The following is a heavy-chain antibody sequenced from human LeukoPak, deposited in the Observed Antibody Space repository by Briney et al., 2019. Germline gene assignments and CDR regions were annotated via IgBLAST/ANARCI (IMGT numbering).Heavy chain of an antibody. CDR1: GYSFTSYW. V-gene: IGHV5-51*01. D-gene: IGHD3-9*01. CDR2: IYPGDSDT. Sequence: GESLKISCKGSGYSFTSYWIGWVRQMPGKGLEWMGIIYPGDSDTRYSPSFQGQVTISADKSISTAYLQWSSLKASDTAMYYCARLGWSVFWAQQFDYWGQGTLVTVSS. CDR3: ARLGWSVFWAQQFDY. J-gene: IGHJ4*02.